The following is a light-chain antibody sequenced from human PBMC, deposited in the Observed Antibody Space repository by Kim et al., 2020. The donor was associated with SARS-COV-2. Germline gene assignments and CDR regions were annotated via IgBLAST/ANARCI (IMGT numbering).Light chain of an antibody. CDR1: QGVARGN. J-gene: IGKJ1*01. Sequence: LRPWEKDTHSCRARQGVARGNLAWYQQKPGQAPRLLSYDESSRATGIPDRCSGSGSGTDFTLTFSRLEPEDAAVYYCQQYGTSRAFGQGTRVDIK. V-gene: IGKV3-20*01. CDR3: QQYGTSRA. CDR2: DES.